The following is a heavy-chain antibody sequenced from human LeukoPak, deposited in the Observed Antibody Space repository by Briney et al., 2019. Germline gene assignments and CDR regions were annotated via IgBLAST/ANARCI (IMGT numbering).Heavy chain of an antibody. CDR3: VKDRYRSSTSCYAFDY. Sequence: PGRSLRLSSSASGFTFSRYAMPWVREAPGRGLEYVSAISSNGGSTYYADSVKGRFTISRDNSKNTLYLQMSSLRAEDTAVYYCVKDRYRSSTSCYAFDYWGQGTLVTVSS. CDR1: GFTFSRYA. CDR2: ISSNGGST. D-gene: IGHD2-2*01. J-gene: IGHJ4*02. V-gene: IGHV3-64D*06.